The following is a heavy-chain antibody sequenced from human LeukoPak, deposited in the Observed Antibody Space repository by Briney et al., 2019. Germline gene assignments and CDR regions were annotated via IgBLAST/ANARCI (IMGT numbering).Heavy chain of an antibody. CDR1: GFTFSSYS. J-gene: IGHJ6*02. CDR3: ASGYDYEIVGMDV. D-gene: IGHD5-12*01. V-gene: IGHV3-21*01. Sequence: PGGSLRLSCAASGFTFSSYSMNWVRQAPGKGLEWVSSISSSSSYIYHADSVKGRFTISRDNAKNSLYLQMNSLRAEDTAVYYCASGYDYEIVGMDVWGQGTTVTVSS. CDR2: ISSSSSYI.